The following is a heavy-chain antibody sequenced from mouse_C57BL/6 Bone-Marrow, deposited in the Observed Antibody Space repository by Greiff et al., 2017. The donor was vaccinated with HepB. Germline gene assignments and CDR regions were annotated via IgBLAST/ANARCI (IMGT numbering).Heavy chain of an antibody. CDR3: AREGYYYVAWFAY. J-gene: IGHJ3*01. D-gene: IGHD1-1*01. Sequence: QVQLQQSGAELARPGASVKMSCKASGYTFTSYTMHWVKHRPGQGLEWIGYINPSSGYTKYNQKFKDKATLTADKSSSTAYMQLSSLTSEDSAVYYCAREGYYYVAWFAYWGQGTLVTVSA. CDR2: INPSSGYT. CDR1: GYTFTSYT. V-gene: IGHV1-4*01.